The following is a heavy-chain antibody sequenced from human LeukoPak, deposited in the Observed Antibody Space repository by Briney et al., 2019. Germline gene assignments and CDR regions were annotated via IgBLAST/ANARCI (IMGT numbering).Heavy chain of an antibody. Sequence: GGSLRLSCAASGFTFNTYAMNWVRQAPGKGLEWVSSISDSSSYIYYADSVKVRFTISRDNAKNSLYLQMNSLRAEDTAVYYCARYYGSGSPPFDYWGQGTLVTVSS. CDR1: GFTFNTYA. CDR2: ISDSSSYI. CDR3: ARYYGSGSPPFDY. V-gene: IGHV3-21*01. J-gene: IGHJ4*02. D-gene: IGHD3-10*01.